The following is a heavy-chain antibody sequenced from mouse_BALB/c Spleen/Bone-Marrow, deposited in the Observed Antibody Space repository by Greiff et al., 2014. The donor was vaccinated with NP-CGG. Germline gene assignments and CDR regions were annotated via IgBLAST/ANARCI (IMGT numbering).Heavy chain of an antibody. V-gene: IGHV5-9-3*01. CDR3: VRHADYYAMDY. J-gene: IGHJ4*01. CDR1: GFTFSNYA. CDR2: ISSGGSFT. Sequence: EVQGVESGGGLVKPGGSLKLSCAASGFTFSNYAMSWVRQTPEKRLEWVATISSGGSFTYYLDTVKGRFTISRDNAKNTLYLQMSSLRSEDTAMYYCVRHADYYAMDYWGQGTSVTVSS.